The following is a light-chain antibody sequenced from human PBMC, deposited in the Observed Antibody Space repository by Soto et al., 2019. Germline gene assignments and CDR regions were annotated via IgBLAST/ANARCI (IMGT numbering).Light chain of an antibody. CDR1: SSTVGGFNV. CDR3: CSYVGATTYV. J-gene: IGLJ1*01. Sequence: QSALTQPACVSVSPGQSITISCTGTSSTVGGFNVVSWYQQHPGKAPKVIIYEGIKRPSGVSNRFSGSNSGSTASLTISGLQAEDEADYYCCSYVGATTYVFGTGTKVTVL. CDR2: EGI. V-gene: IGLV2-23*01.